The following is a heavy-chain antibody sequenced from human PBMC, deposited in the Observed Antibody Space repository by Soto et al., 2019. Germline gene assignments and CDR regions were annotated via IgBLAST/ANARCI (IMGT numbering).Heavy chain of an antibody. Sequence: PSETLSLTCAVSSDSISSSNWWSWVRQPPGQGLEWIGSIYHSGSTNYSPSLKSRVTISLDKSKNQFSLKLSSVTAEDTAVYYCASRMFYCSGGNCPWDYCGQRTLVPVSS. D-gene: IGHD2-15*01. CDR3: ASRMFYCSGGNCPWDY. J-gene: IGHJ4*02. CDR2: IYHSGST. V-gene: IGHV4-4*02. CDR1: SDSISSSNW.